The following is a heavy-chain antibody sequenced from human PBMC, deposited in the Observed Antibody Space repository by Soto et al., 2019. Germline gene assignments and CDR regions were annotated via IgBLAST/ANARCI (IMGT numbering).Heavy chain of an antibody. Sequence: QVQLVQSGAEVQKPGSSVKVSCKASGGTFSSYAISWGRQAPGQWLEWMGGIIPISGTANYAQKFQGRVTITADESTSTAYMELSSLRSEDTAVYYCARGGYYAYYFAYWGQGTLVTVSS. J-gene: IGHJ4*02. CDR2: IIPISGTA. D-gene: IGHD3-22*01. CDR3: ARGGYYAYYFAY. V-gene: IGHV1-69*01. CDR1: GGTFSSYA.